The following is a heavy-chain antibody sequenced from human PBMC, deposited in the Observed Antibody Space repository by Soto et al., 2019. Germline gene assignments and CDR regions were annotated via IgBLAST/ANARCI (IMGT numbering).Heavy chain of an antibody. Sequence: PSETLSLTCTVSGGSLSSYYWSWIRQPPGKGLEWIGYIYYSGSTNYNPSLKSRVTISVDTSKNQFSLKLSSVTAADTAVYYCARESAGSGKNNWFDPWGQGTLVTVSS. J-gene: IGHJ5*02. CDR2: IYYSGST. CDR3: ARESAGSGKNNWFDP. V-gene: IGHV4-59*01. CDR1: GGSLSSYY. D-gene: IGHD3-10*01.